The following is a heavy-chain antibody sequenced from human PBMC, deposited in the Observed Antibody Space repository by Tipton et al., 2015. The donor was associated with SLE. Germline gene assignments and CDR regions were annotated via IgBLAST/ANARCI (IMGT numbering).Heavy chain of an antibody. D-gene: IGHD3-3*01. J-gene: IGHJ4*02. CDR1: GFTFSSYW. Sequence: SLRLSCAASGFTFSSYWMSWVRQAPGKGLEWVANIKQDGSEKYYVDSVKGRFTISRDNAKNSLYLQMNSLRAEDTAVYYCAREAYDFWSGQFDYWGQGTLVTVSS. CDR2: IKQDGSEK. V-gene: IGHV3-7*05. CDR3: AREAYDFWSGQFDY.